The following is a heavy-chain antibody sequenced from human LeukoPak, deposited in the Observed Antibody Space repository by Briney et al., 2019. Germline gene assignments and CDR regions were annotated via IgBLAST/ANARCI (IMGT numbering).Heavy chain of an antibody. V-gene: IGHV4-39*01. J-gene: IGHJ5*02. CDR2: IYYSGST. CDR3: ATTIAVAGPSRGWFDP. Sequence: SETLSLTCTVSGGSISSSSYYWGWIRQPPGKGLEWIGSIYYSGSTYYNPSLKSRVTISVDTSKNQFSLKLSSVTAADTAVYYCATTIAVAGPSRGWFDPWGQGTLVTVSS. CDR1: GGSISSSSYY. D-gene: IGHD6-19*01.